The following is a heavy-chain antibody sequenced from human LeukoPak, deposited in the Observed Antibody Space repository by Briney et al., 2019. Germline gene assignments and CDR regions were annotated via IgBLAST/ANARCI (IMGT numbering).Heavy chain of an antibody. D-gene: IGHD3-3*01. V-gene: IGHV2-5*01. CDR2: IYWNDDK. J-gene: IGHJ5*02. Sequence: SGPTLVNPTQTLTLTCTFSGFSLSTSGVGVGWIRQPPGKALKWLALIYWNDDKRYSPSLKSRLTITKDTSKNQVVLTMTNMDPVDTATYYCAHRPRTIFGVITSAFDPWGQGTLVTVSS. CDR3: AHRPRTIFGVITSAFDP. CDR1: GFSLSTSGVG.